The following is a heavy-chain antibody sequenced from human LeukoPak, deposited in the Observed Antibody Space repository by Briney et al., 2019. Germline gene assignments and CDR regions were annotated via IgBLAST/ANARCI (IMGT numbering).Heavy chain of an antibody. D-gene: IGHD3-22*01. V-gene: IGHV3-23*01. Sequence: GGSLRLSCAASGFTFSSYAMSWVRQAPGKGLEWVSAISGSGGSTYYADSVKGRFTISRDNSKNTLYLQMNSLRAEDTAVYYCAKHGPITMIVVVTWDYWGQGTLVTVSS. CDR1: GFTFSSYA. CDR3: AKHGPITMIVVVTWDY. J-gene: IGHJ4*02. CDR2: ISGSGGST.